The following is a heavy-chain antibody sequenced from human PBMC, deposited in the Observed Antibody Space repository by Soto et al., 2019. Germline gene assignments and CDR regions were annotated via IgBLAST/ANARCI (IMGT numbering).Heavy chain of an antibody. J-gene: IGHJ6*02. Sequence: GGSLRLSCAASGFTFSNYVMNWVRQAPGKGLEWVSGISGDGGSIYYADSVKGRFTISRDNSKKTLYLQMNSLRAEDTAVYYCAILKGGRVGVVPPDRDYFCGMDVWGQGTTVTVS. CDR2: ISGDGGSI. V-gene: IGHV3-23*01. CDR1: GFTFSNYV. CDR3: AILKGGRVGVVPPDRDYFCGMDV. D-gene: IGHD2-2*01.